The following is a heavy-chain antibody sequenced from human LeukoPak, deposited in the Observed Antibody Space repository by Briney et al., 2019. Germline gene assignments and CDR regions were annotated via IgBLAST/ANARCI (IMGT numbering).Heavy chain of an antibody. V-gene: IGHV1-24*01. CDR2: FDPEDGET. D-gene: IGHD3-10*01. J-gene: IGHJ4*02. CDR3: ATERRGSGSYSY. Sequence: ASVKVSCKVSGYTLTELSMHWVRQAPGKGLEWMGGFDPEDGETVYAQKFQGRVTMTEDTSTDTAYMELSSLRSEDTAVYYCATERRGSGSYSYWGQGTLVTVSS. CDR1: GYTLTELS.